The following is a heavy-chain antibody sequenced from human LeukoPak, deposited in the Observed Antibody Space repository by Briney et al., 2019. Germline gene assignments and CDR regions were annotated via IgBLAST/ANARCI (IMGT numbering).Heavy chain of an antibody. D-gene: IGHD1-1*01. CDR3: AKGQELDAGVFES. J-gene: IGHJ4*02. Sequence: QPGGSLRLSCAASGFTFGSIAMTWVRQAPGKGLEWVSTVRTDGDTTYNADSVKGRFTISRDNSKNTVYLEMKSLRVEDTAIYYCAKGQELDAGVFESWGQGTLVTVSS. V-gene: IGHV3-23*01. CDR2: VRTDGDTT. CDR1: GFTFGSIA.